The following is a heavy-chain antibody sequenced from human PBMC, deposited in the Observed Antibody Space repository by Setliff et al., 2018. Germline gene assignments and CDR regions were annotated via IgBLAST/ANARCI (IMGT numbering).Heavy chain of an antibody. V-gene: IGHV3-21*01. CDR1: GFTFSSYG. CDR2: LSSSSTYI. CDR3: ARDLWARDSPGAGPFDS. D-gene: IGHD3-22*01. J-gene: IGHJ4*02. Sequence: GGSLRLSCAASGFTFSSYGMNWVRQAPGKGLEWVSVLSSSSTYISYADSLKGRFTVSRDNAKNSLYLQMNSLRDEDTAVYYCARDLWARDSPGAGPFDSWGQGTLVTVSS.